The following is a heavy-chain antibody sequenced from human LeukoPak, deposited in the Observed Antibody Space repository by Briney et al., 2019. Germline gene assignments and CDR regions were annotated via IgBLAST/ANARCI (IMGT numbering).Heavy chain of an antibody. D-gene: IGHD3-10*01. CDR2: IKQDGSEK. CDR3: AIRGLRGVITASFDY. Sequence: GGSLRLSCAASGFTFSSYWMSWVRQAPGKGLEWVANIKQDGSEKCYVDSVKGRFTISRDNAKNSLYLQMNSLRAEDTAVYYCAIRGLRGVITASFDYWGQGTLVTVSS. J-gene: IGHJ4*02. CDR1: GFTFSSYW. V-gene: IGHV3-7*01.